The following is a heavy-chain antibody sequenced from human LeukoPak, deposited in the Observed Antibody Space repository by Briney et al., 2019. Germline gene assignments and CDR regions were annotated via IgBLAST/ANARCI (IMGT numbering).Heavy chain of an antibody. Sequence: ASVKASCKASGYTFTGYYMHWVRQAPGQGLEWMGWINPNSGGTNYAQKFQGRVTMTRDTSISTAYMELTRLRSDDTAVYFCARVLTAPGGFWGQGNLITVSS. D-gene: IGHD6-13*01. V-gene: IGHV1-2*02. CDR2: INPNSGGT. CDR1: GYTFTGYY. J-gene: IGHJ4*02. CDR3: ARVLTAPGGF.